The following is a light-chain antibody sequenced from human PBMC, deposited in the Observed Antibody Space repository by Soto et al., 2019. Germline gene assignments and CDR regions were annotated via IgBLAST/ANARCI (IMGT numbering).Light chain of an antibody. CDR2: GAS. V-gene: IGKV3-20*01. CDR3: QQYGSSPWT. CDR1: QSVGSN. J-gene: IGKJ1*01. Sequence: EIVMTQPPATLSVSLGERPTLSCMAAQSVGSNFAWYQQQPAQDPTLLISGASYRVTGIPDRYSGSGSGRDFTLTISRLEPADFAVYYCQQYGSSPWTFGQGTKVDIK.